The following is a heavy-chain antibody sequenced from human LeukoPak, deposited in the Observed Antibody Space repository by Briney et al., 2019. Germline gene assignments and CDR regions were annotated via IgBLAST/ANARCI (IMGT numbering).Heavy chain of an antibody. J-gene: IGHJ4*02. D-gene: IGHD4-17*01. CDR2: FYYTGTT. Sequence: SETLSLTCSISGDSTNTYFWSWIRQPPGKGLQWIGYFYYTGTTNYNPSLNSRATISVDTSKNQFSLKVNSVTAADTGVYYCASKSTDHGELRFDYWGQGTLVTVSS. V-gene: IGHV4-59*01. CDR1: GDSTNTYF. CDR3: ASKSTDHGELRFDY.